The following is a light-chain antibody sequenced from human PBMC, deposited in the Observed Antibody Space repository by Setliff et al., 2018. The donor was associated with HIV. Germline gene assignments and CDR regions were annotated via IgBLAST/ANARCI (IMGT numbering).Light chain of an antibody. CDR2: EVS. Sequence: QSVLAQPASVSGSPGQSITISCTGTSSDVGSYNLVSWYQQHPGKAPKLMIHEVSKRPSGVSNRFSGSKSGNTASLTISGLQAEDESDYYCCSYAGSSTYVFGSGTKGTVL. V-gene: IGLV2-23*02. CDR1: SSDVGSYNL. J-gene: IGLJ1*01. CDR3: CSYAGSSTYV.